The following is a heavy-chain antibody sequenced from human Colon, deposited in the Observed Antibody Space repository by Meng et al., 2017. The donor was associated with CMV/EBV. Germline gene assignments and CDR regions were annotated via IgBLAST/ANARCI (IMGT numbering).Heavy chain of an antibody. CDR3: ARRLAAAGTSWFDP. D-gene: IGHD6-13*01. CDR1: GFTLRSSA. J-gene: IGHJ5*02. CDR2: ISGSGSTT. Sequence: GESLKISCAASGFTLRSSAMTWVRQAPGKGLEWVSSISGSGSTTYYADSVKGRFSISRDNSKNTVSLQMNSLRAEDTAVYYCARRLAAAGTSWFDPWGQGTLVTVSS. V-gene: IGHV3-23*01.